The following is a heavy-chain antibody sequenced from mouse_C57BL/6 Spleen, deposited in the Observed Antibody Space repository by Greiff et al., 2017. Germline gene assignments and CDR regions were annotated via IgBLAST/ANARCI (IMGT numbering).Heavy chain of an antibody. CDR1: GFTFSDYY. CDR3: ARGGDYDAYYAMGC. J-gene: IGHJ4*01. Sequence: EVQLVESEGGLVQPGSSMKLSCTASGFTFSDYYMAWVRQVPEKGLEWVANITYDGSSTYYLNSLQSRFIIARDNAKNILYLQMSSLKSEDTATYYCARGGDYDAYYAMGCWGQGTSVTVSS. V-gene: IGHV5-16*01. D-gene: IGHD2-4*01. CDR2: ITYDGSST.